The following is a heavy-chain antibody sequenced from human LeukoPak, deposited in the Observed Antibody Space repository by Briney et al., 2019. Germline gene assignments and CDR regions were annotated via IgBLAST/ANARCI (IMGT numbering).Heavy chain of an antibody. Sequence: PSETLSLTCTVSGGSISSGSYYWSWIRQPAGKGLEWIGHIYTSGSTNYNPSLKSRVTISVDTSKNQFSLQLNSVTPEDTAVYYCSREEDGSGLGDWFDPWGQGTLVTVSS. CDR2: IYTSGST. J-gene: IGHJ5*02. V-gene: IGHV4-61*09. CDR1: GGSISSGSYY. CDR3: SREEDGSGLGDWFDP. D-gene: IGHD3-10*01.